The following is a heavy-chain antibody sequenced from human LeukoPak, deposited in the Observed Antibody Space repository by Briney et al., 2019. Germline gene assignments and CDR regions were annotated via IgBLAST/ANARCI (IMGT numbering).Heavy chain of an antibody. CDR2: IYYSEST. D-gene: IGHD3-22*01. CDR1: GGSISSYY. J-gene: IGHJ3*02. V-gene: IGHV4-59*08. Sequence: SETLSLTCTVSGGSISSYYWSWIRQPPGKGLEWIGYIYYSESTNYNPSLKSRVTISVDTSKNQFSLKLSSVTAADTAVYYCARHLFYYDSSGYYHGDAFDIWGQGTMVTVSS. CDR3: ARHLFYYDSSGYYHGDAFDI.